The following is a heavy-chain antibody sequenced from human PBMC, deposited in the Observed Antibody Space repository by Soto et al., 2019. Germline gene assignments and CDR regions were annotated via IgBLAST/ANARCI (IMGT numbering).Heavy chain of an antibody. J-gene: IGHJ4*02. CDR1: GFTFSNYA. CDR2: LNGSGGST. D-gene: IGHD5-18*01. V-gene: IGHV3-23*01. Sequence: EVRLLESGGGLVQPGGSLRLSCAASGFTFSNYAMTWVRQAPGKGLEWVSGLNGSGGSTSSADSVKGRFAISRDNSKNTLYLQMNSLRAEDTAVYYCAKEGDLIGYNYGSCFDYWGQGTLVTVSS. CDR3: AKEGDLIGYNYGSCFDY.